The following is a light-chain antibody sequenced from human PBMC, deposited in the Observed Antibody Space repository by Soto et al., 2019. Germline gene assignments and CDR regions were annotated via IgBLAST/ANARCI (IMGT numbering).Light chain of an antibody. CDR2: DAS. Sequence: DIQMTQSPSTLSASVGDRVTITCRASQSISSWLAWYQQKPGKAPKLLIYDASSLESGVPSRFRGSGSGTEFTLTISSLQPDDFATYYCQQYNSYPRTLGQGTKVEIK. V-gene: IGKV1-5*01. J-gene: IGKJ1*01. CDR3: QQYNSYPRT. CDR1: QSISSW.